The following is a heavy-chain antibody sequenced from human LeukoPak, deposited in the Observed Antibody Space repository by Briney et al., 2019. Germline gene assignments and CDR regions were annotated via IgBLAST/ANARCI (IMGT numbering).Heavy chain of an antibody. CDR1: GYTFTSYS. J-gene: IGHJ6*02. CDR2: INAGNGNT. Sequence: EASVNVSCKASGYTFTSYSMHWMRQAPGQRLEWMGWINAGNGNTKFSQKFQGRVTITRDTSASTAYMELSSLRSEDTAVYYCARFLGGSYGMDVWGQGTTVTVSS. CDR3: ARFLGGSYGMDV. V-gene: IGHV1-3*01. D-gene: IGHD1-26*01.